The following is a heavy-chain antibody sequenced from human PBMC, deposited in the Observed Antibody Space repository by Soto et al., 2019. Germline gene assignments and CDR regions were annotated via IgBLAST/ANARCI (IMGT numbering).Heavy chain of an antibody. CDR1: GGSFSGDY. CDR3: ARRDLWSGYYGNYYYYMDV. CDR2: INHSGST. V-gene: IGHV4-34*01. Sequence: PSETLSLTCAVYGGSFSGDYWSWIRQPPGKGLEWIGEINHSGSTNYNPSLKSRVTISVDTSKNQFSLKLSSVTAADTAVYYCARRDLWSGYYGNYYYYMDVWGKGTTVTVSS. J-gene: IGHJ6*03. D-gene: IGHD3-3*01.